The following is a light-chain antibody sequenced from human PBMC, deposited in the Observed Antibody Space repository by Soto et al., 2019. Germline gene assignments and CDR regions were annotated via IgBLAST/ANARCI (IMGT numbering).Light chain of an antibody. CDR1: QIITNR. CDR2: DAS. CDR3: QHYGGMWT. Sequence: DIQMTHSPSTLSASVGDRVTITCRASQIITNRLAWYQQKPGKAPKVLIYDASNLESGVPSRFSGIRSGTEFILTISSLQPDDFATYYCQHYGGMWTFGQGTNVDIK. V-gene: IGKV1-5*01. J-gene: IGKJ1*01.